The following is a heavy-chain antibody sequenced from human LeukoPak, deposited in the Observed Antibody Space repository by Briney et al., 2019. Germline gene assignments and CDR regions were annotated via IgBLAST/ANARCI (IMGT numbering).Heavy chain of an antibody. J-gene: IGHJ6*03. D-gene: IGHD1-26*01. CDR2: IYHTGST. Sequence: SETLSLICSVSSYSINSNYYWGWIRQSPGKGLEWIGSIYHTGSTYYNPSLKSRVTISVDTSKNQFSLKLSSVTAADTAVYYCARISGSYLSYYYYYMDVWGKGATVTVSS. V-gene: IGHV4-38-2*01. CDR1: SYSINSNYY. CDR3: ARISGSYLSYYYYYMDV.